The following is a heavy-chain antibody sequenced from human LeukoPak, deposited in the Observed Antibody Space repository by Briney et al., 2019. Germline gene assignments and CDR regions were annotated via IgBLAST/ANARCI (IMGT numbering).Heavy chain of an antibody. CDR2: IYSGGST. V-gene: IGHV3-53*01. D-gene: IGHD3-9*01. J-gene: IGHJ5*02. CDR3: ARDYSNTQYYDILTGWAS. Sequence: PGGSLRLSCAASGFSVSNNYMSWVRQAPGKGLEWVSLIYSGGSTYYADSVKGRFTISRDNSKNSLYLQMNSLRAEDTALYYCARDYSNTQYYDILTGWASWGQGTLVTVSS. CDR1: GFSVSNNY.